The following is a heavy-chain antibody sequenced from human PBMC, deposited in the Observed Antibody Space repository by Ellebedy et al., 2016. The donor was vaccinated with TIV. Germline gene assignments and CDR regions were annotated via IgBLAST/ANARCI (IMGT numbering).Heavy chain of an antibody. CDR1: AFPFSSYG. CDR3: ARVVAGTQIEAFDI. J-gene: IGHJ3*02. D-gene: IGHD1-14*01. CDR2: IRYDGSET. V-gene: IGHV3-33*01. Sequence: GGSLRLXCAASAFPFSSYGMHWVRQAPGEGLDWVTVIRYDGSETYYADSVKGRFTVSRDNSKNTLYLQMNSLRAEDTAVYYCARVVAGTQIEAFDIWGQGTMGTVSS.